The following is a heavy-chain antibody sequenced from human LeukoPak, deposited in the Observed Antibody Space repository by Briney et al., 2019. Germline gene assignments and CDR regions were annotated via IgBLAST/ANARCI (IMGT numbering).Heavy chain of an antibody. CDR1: GFTFSSYS. J-gene: IGHJ3*02. V-gene: IGHV3-48*04. Sequence: GGSLRLSCAASGFTFSSYSMNWVRQAPGKGLEWVSYISSSSSTIYYADSVKGRFTISRDNAKNSLYLQMNSLRAEDTAVYYCARVVWFGEFLGAFDIWGQGTMVTVSS. CDR3: ARVVWFGEFLGAFDI. CDR2: ISSSSSTI. D-gene: IGHD3-10*01.